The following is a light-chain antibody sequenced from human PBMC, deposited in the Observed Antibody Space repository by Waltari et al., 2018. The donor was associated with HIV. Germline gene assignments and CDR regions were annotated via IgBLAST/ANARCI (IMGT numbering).Light chain of an antibody. Sequence: HSILTQPPSASGTSGQTVTIPCSANNSYIESHFMTWYQHLPGATPKLVIYNNDQRPSGVPDRFSGSKSATSASRAISGLQSEDEADYYCAAWDDSLNGWVFGGGTKLTVL. J-gene: IGLJ3*02. V-gene: IGLV1-44*01. CDR2: NND. CDR1: NSYIESHF. CDR3: AAWDDSLNGWV.